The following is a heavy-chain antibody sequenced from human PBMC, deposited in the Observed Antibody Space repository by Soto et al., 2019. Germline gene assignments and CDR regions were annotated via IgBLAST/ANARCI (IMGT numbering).Heavy chain of an antibody. CDR3: ARQPVDSTSSVPHAFDI. CDR2: MHPGDSDN. Sequence: GESVKISFKGSGNSFNTDWIGWVRQTPGQGLKWMWMMHPGDSDNRYSQSFRGQVTISRDKSINTVYLQWSSLKAADQPMYHCARQPVDSTSSVPHAFDICGQGAMVTVS. J-gene: IGHJ3*02. CDR1: GNSFNTDW. D-gene: IGHD3-22*01. V-gene: IGHV5-51*01.